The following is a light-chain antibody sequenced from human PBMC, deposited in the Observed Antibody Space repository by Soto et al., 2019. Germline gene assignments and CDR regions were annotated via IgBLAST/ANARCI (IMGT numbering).Light chain of an antibody. CDR2: DAS. CDR1: QDISNY. J-gene: IGKJ4*01. CDR3: QQYDNLPLT. V-gene: IGKV1-33*01. Sequence: DIRMTKSPSSLSASVGDRFTITCQASQDISNYLNWYQQKPGKAPKLLIYDASNLETGVPSRFSGSGSGTDFTFTISSLQPEDIATYYCQQYDNLPLTFGGGTKVDI.